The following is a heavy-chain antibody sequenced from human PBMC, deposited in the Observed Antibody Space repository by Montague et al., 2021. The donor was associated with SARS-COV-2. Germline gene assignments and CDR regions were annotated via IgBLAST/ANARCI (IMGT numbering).Heavy chain of an antibody. CDR1: GFTFSSYE. V-gene: IGHV3-48*03. D-gene: IGHD3-22*01. J-gene: IGHJ6*02. Sequence: SLRLSCAASGFTFSSYEMNWVRQAPGKGLEWVSYISSSGSTIYYADSVKGRFTTSRGNAKNSLYLQMNSLRAEDTAVYYCARVLVVTYYGMDVWGQGTTVTVSS. CDR3: ARVLVVTYYGMDV. CDR2: ISSSGSTI.